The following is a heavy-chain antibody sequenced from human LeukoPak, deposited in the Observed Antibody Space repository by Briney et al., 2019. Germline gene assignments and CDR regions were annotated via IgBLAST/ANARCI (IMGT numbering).Heavy chain of an antibody. Sequence: SETLSLTCTVSGGCISSYYWSWIRQPPGKGLEWIGYIYYSGSTNYNPSLKSRVTLSVDTSKSQFSLKLSSVTAADTAVYYCARVGYSGYGYYFDNWGQGTLVTVSS. J-gene: IGHJ4*02. V-gene: IGHV4-59*01. CDR1: GGCISSYY. D-gene: IGHD5-12*01. CDR3: ARVGYSGYGYYFDN. CDR2: IYYSGST.